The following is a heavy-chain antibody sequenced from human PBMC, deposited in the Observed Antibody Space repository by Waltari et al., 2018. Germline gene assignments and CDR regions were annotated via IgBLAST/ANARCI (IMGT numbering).Heavy chain of an antibody. V-gene: IGHV1-2*02. D-gene: IGHD6-19*01. CDR3: ARVWFHSGLDY. CDR2: INPNSGGT. J-gene: IGHJ4*02. CDR1: GYSFTNY. Sequence: QVQLVQSGAEVKKPGASVKVSCKASGYSFTNYMHWVRQAPGQGLEWMGWINPNSGGTQYAQRFQGRVTMTRDTAITTVFMELGGLRDDDTAVYYCARVWFHSGLDYWGQGTLVTVSS.